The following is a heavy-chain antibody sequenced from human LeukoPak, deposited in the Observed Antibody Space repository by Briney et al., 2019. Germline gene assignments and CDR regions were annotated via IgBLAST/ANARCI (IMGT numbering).Heavy chain of an antibody. Sequence: SVKVSCKASGYTFATYGFFWVRQAPGHGLEWMGWISANTGKTDYARKFQGRVTMTPDPSTSTAYMELRSLRPDETAVYYCAKVAGDRMDYWGQGTLLTDSS. J-gene: IGHJ4*02. CDR1: GYTFATYG. V-gene: IGHV1-18*01. D-gene: IGHD6-13*01. CDR2: ISANTGKT. CDR3: AKVAGDRMDY.